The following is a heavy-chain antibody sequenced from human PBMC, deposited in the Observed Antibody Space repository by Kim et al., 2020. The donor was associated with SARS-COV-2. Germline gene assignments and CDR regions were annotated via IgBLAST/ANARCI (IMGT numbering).Heavy chain of an antibody. V-gene: IGHV4-34*01. D-gene: IGHD3-22*01. J-gene: IGHJ4*02. Sequence: SLHSRVTISVDTSKNQFSLKLSSVTAADTAVYYCATGESYYYDSSGYYSYWGQGTLVTVSS. CDR3: ATGESYYYDSSGYYSY.